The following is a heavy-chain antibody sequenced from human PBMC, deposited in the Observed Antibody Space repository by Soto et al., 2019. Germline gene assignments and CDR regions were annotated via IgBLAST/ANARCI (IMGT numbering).Heavy chain of an antibody. CDR2: VYNSGST. CDR3: ARYRREAVAGYTLDN. Sequence: SETLSLTCTVSGGSISSNYWTWIRQPPGKGLEWIGYVYNSGSTNYNPSLKSRVTISEDTSKSQFSLKVNSMTAADTAVYYCARYRREAVAGYTLDNWGQGILVTVAS. V-gene: IGHV4-59*01. J-gene: IGHJ4*02. D-gene: IGHD6-13*01. CDR1: GGSISSNY.